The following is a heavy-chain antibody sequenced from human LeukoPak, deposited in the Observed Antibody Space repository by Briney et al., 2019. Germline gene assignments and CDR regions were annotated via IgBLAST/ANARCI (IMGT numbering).Heavy chain of an antibody. Sequence: PSETLSLTCTVSGGSIRSGSYYWSWIRQPAGKGLEWIGRIFASGSTNYNPSLMSRVTISIDTSKNQFPLKLNSVTAADTAVYYCARDLVQMAQPAWFDPWGQGTLVTVSS. V-gene: IGHV4-61*02. D-gene: IGHD5-24*01. CDR2: IFASGST. CDR3: ARDLVQMAQPAWFDP. CDR1: GGSIRSGSYY. J-gene: IGHJ5*02.